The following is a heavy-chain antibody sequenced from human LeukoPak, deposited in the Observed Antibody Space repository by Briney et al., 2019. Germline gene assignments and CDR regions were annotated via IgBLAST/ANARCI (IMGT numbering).Heavy chain of an antibody. Sequence: PGGSLRLSCAASGFTFSSYWMSWVRQAPGQGLEWVANIKQDGSEKYYVDSVKGRFTISRDNAKNSLYLQMNSLRAEDTAVYYCAREQQLVRYYYYYYGMDVWGQGTTVTVSS. D-gene: IGHD6-13*01. CDR3: AREQQLVRYYYYYYGMDV. CDR1: GFTFSSYW. V-gene: IGHV3-7*01. CDR2: IKQDGSEK. J-gene: IGHJ6*02.